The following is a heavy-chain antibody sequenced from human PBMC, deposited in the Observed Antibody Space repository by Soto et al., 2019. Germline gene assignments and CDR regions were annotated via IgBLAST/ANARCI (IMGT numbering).Heavy chain of an antibody. D-gene: IGHD1-1*01. V-gene: IGHV4-39*01. CDR2: VFYNGNT. CDR3: AKHPYNPLVTPFGYFDL. CDR1: GDSIGKSKYY. J-gene: IGHJ2*01. Sequence: QLQLQESGPGRVKSSETLSLTCTVSGDSIGKSKYYWGWVRQAPGKGLEWIGSVFYNGNTYYKPSLTSRVFMSVYTSKNQFSLRLTSVTATDSGVYFCAKHPYNPLVTPFGYFDLWGRGTLVTVSS.